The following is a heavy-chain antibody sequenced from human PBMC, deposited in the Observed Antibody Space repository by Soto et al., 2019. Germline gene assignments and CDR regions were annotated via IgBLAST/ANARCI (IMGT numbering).Heavy chain of an antibody. CDR2: INPNSGGT. Sequence: GASVKVSCKASGYTFTGYYMHWVRQAPGQGLEWMGWINPNSGGTNYAQKFQGWVTMTRDTSISTAYMELSRLRSDDTAVYYCARVREYDFWSGSPLYYYYYYYYMDVWGKGTTVTVSS. J-gene: IGHJ6*03. CDR1: GYTFTGYY. V-gene: IGHV1-2*04. D-gene: IGHD3-3*01. CDR3: ARVREYDFWSGSPLYYYYYYYYMDV.